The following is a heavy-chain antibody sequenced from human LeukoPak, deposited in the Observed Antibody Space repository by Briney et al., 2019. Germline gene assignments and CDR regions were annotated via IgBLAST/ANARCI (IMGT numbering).Heavy chain of an antibody. CDR2: IYYSGST. Sequence: SETLSLTCTVSGGSISSGDYYWSWIRQPPGKGLEWIGDIYYSGSTYYNPSLNSRVTISVDTSKNQFSLKLSSVTAADTAVYYCARASADGDELDYWGQGTLVTVSS. CDR3: ARASADGDELDY. J-gene: IGHJ4*02. V-gene: IGHV4-30-4*01. CDR1: GGSISSGDYY. D-gene: IGHD4-17*01.